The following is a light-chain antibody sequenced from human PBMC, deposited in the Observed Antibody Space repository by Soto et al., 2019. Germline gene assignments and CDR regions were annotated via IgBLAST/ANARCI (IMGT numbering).Light chain of an antibody. CDR1: QSVSSSY. CDR3: QQYGSSQT. CDR2: GAS. V-gene: IGKV3-20*01. J-gene: IGKJ2*01. Sequence: EIVLTQSPGTLSLSPGERATLSCRASQSVSSSYLAWYQQKPGQAPRLLIYGASTRGTGIPDRCSGSGSATDFTLTISRLEPEDFAVYYCQQYGSSQTFGQGTKLEIK.